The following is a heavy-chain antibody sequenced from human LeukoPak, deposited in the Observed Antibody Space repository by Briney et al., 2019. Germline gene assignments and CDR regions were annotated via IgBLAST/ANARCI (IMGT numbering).Heavy chain of an antibody. CDR2: ISAYNGNT. CDR1: GYTFTGYY. J-gene: IGHJ4*02. D-gene: IGHD3-10*01. CDR3: ADYGSGSELPF. V-gene: IGHV1-18*04. Sequence: ASVKVSCKASGYTFTGYYMHWVRQAPGQGLEWMGWISAYNGNTNYAQKLQGRVTMTTDTSTSTAYMELRSLRSDDTAVYYCADYGSGSELPFWGQGTLVTVSS.